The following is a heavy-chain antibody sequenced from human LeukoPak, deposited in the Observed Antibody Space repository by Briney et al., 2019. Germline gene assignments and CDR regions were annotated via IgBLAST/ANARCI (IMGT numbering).Heavy chain of an antibody. Sequence: GGSLRLSCAASGFTFSDYYMSWIRQAPGKGLEWVSYIPSTSSYTTYADSVKGRFTISRDNAKNSLYLQMNSLRAEDTAVYYCARAANTAAGTPTLAIDYWGQGTLVTVSS. V-gene: IGHV3-11*05. J-gene: IGHJ4*01. D-gene: IGHD6-13*01. CDR3: ARAANTAAGTPTLAIDY. CDR1: GFTFSDYY. CDR2: IPSTSSYT.